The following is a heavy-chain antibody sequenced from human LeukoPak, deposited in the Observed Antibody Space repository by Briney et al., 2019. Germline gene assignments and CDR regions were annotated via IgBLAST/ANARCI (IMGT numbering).Heavy chain of an antibody. CDR3: ARAANGRFDWLLDPYYYYGMDV. D-gene: IGHD3-9*01. Sequence: GGSLRLSCAASGFTFSSYSMNWVRQAPGNGLEWVSSISSSSSYIYYADSVKGRFTISRDNAKNSLYLQMNSLRAEDTAVYYCARAANGRFDWLLDPYYYYGMDVWGQGTTVTVSS. J-gene: IGHJ6*02. CDR2: ISSSSSYI. V-gene: IGHV3-21*01. CDR1: GFTFSSYS.